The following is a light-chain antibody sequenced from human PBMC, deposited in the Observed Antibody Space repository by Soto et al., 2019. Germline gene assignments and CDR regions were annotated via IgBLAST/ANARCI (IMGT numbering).Light chain of an antibody. CDR3: AAWDDSLNGVV. V-gene: IGLV1-44*01. Sequence: QSVLTQPRSASGTPGQRVTISCSGSSSNIGSNTVNWYQQLPGTAPKLLIHSDNQRPSGVPDRFSGSKSGSSASLAISGLQSEDEADYYCAAWDDSLNGVVIGGGTKLTVL. J-gene: IGLJ2*01. CDR1: SSNIGSNT. CDR2: SDN.